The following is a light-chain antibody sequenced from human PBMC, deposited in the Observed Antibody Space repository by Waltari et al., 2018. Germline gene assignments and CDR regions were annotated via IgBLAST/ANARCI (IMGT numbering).Light chain of an antibody. CDR1: QSISTW. V-gene: IGKV1-12*01. CDR3: QQASTFPRT. J-gene: IGKJ1*01. CDR2: TAS. Sequence: DVQMTQSPSSVSASVGDRVAITCRASQSISTWLAWYQQKPGKAPNLLIYTASVLQPGIPSRFGGSGSGTNFTLSISSLQPEDSATYYCQQASTFPRTFGQGTKVEIK.